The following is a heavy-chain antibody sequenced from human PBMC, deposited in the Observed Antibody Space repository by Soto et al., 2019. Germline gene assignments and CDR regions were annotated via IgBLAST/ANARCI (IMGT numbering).Heavy chain of an antibody. Sequence: QITLKESSPALVKPTQTLTLTCSFSGFSLSTSAVGVGWIRQPPGKALEWLALIYWDGDKRYSPSLKSRLTITKDPSKNQVVLTMTNMDPVDTATYFCVHSRGSPQYYYYYSLDVWGQGTTVTVSS. CDR3: VHSRGSPQYYYYYSLDV. D-gene: IGHD1-26*01. CDR2: IYWDGDK. J-gene: IGHJ6*02. V-gene: IGHV2-5*02. CDR1: GFSLSTSAVG.